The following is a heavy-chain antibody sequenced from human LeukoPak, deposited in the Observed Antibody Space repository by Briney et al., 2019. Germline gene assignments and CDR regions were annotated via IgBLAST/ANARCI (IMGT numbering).Heavy chain of an antibody. J-gene: IGHJ6*02. D-gene: IGHD5-24*01. CDR1: GFTFSTYG. CDR3: ARDGYSYHYYGMDV. CDR2: IWYDGSNK. Sequence: GGSLRLSCAASGFTFSTYGMHWVRQAPGKGLEWVAVIWYDGSNKYYADSVKGRFTISRDNSKNTLSLQMNSLRAEDTAVYYCARDGYSYHYYGMDVWGQGTTVTVSS. V-gene: IGHV3-33*01.